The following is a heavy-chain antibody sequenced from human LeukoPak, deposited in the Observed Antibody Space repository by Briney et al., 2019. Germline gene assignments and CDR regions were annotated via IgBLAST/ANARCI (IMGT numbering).Heavy chain of an antibody. D-gene: IGHD6-13*01. CDR1: GFTFDDYA. Sequence: GGALRLSCAASGFTFDDYAMHWVRQAPGKGLEWVSLISGDGGSTYYADSVKGRFTISRDNSKNSQYLQMNSLRTEDTALYYCAKNRWFAAAAGNWFDPWGQGTLVTVSS. CDR3: AKNRWFAAAAGNWFDP. J-gene: IGHJ5*02. V-gene: IGHV3-43*02. CDR2: ISGDGGST.